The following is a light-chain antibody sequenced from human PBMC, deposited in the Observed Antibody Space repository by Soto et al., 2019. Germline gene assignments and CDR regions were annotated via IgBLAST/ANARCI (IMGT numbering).Light chain of an antibody. V-gene: IGKV1-5*01. J-gene: IGKJ1*01. CDR2: DAS. Sequence: DIQMTQSPSILAASVGDRVTITCRASQTISNWLAWYQQKPGKAPELLIYDASSLKSGVPSRFSGSGSGTDFTLTISSLQPDDFATYYCQHFSSYSTSMFGQGTKVDIK. CDR3: QHFSSYSTSM. CDR1: QTISNW.